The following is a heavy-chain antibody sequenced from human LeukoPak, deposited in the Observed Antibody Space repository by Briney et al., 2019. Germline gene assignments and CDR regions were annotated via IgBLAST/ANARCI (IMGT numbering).Heavy chain of an antibody. Sequence: GGSLRLSCAASLFTFSSYEMNWVRQAPGKGLEWVSYISSSGSTIYYADSVKGRFTISRDNAKNSLYLQMNSLRAEDTAVYYCARDSSQYCGGDCYPRAVDYWGQGTLVTVSS. CDR1: LFTFSSYE. CDR3: ARDSSQYCGGDCYPRAVDY. J-gene: IGHJ4*02. V-gene: IGHV3-48*03. CDR2: ISSSGSTI. D-gene: IGHD2-21*02.